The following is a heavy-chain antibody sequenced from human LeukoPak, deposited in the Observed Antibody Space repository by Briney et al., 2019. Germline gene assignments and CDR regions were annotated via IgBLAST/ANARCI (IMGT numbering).Heavy chain of an antibody. Sequence: GGSXSSYXXSWIRQPPGKGLXWIGYIYYSGSTNYNPSLKSRVTISVDTYKKQFSLKLSSVTAADTAVYYCAREGFWSGSFDYWGQGTLVTVSS. CDR2: IYYSGST. J-gene: IGHJ4*02. CDR1: GGSXSSYX. V-gene: IGHV4-59*01. CDR3: AREGFWSGSFDY. D-gene: IGHD3-3*01.